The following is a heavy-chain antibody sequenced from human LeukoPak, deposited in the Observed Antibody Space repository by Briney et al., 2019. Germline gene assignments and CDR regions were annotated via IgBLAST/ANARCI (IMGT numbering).Heavy chain of an antibody. D-gene: IGHD6-13*01. J-gene: IGHJ4*02. CDR3: ARGGGGYSSSWYRLYFDY. V-gene: IGHV4-34*01. Sequence: SETLSLTCAVYGGSFSGYYWSWIRQPPGKGLEWIGEINHSGSTNYNPSLKSRVTISVDTSKNQFSLKLSSVTAADTAVYYCARGGGGYSSSWYRLYFDYWGQGTLVTVSS. CDR1: GGSFSGYY. CDR2: INHSGST.